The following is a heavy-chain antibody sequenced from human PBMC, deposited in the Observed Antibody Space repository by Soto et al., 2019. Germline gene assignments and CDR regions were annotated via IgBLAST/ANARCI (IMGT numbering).Heavy chain of an antibody. CDR1: GFTFSSYA. J-gene: IGHJ3*02. V-gene: IGHV3-30-3*01. CDR2: ISYDGSNK. D-gene: IGHD2-2*01. Sequence: GGSLRLSCAASGFTFSSYAMHWVRQAPGKGLEWVAVISYDGSNKYYADSVKGRFTISRDNSKNTLYLQMNSLRAEDTAVYYCAREIYCSSTSCYSENFNLRDDAFDIWGQGTMVTVSS. CDR3: AREIYCSSTSCYSENFNLRDDAFDI.